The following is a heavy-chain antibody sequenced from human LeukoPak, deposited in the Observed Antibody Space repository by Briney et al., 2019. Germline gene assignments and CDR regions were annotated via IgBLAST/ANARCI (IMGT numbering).Heavy chain of an antibody. CDR2: ISWNGDNI. Sequence: GGSLRLSCEASGDIIEDYTMHWVRQAPGKGLEWVSGISWNGDNIGYADSVRGRFTISRDNAKNSLYLQMSSLRAEDTALYYCVRDISWERSGPDVFDIWGQGTMVTVSS. CDR1: GDIIEDYT. V-gene: IGHV3-9*01. J-gene: IGHJ3*02. D-gene: IGHD1-26*01. CDR3: VRDISWERSGPDVFDI.